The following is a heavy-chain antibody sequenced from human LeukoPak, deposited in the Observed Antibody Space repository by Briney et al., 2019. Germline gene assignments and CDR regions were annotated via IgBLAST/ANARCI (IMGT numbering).Heavy chain of an antibody. CDR3: ARSKLSSGWYVPFDY. CDR1: GYTFTGYY. Sequence: ASVKVSCKASGYTFTGYYMHWVRQAPGQGLEWMGWINPNSGGTNYAQKFQGRVTMTRDTSISTAYMELSRLRSDDTAVYYCARSKLSSGWYVPFDYWGQGTLVTVSS. D-gene: IGHD6-19*01. V-gene: IGHV1-2*02. CDR2: INPNSGGT. J-gene: IGHJ4*02.